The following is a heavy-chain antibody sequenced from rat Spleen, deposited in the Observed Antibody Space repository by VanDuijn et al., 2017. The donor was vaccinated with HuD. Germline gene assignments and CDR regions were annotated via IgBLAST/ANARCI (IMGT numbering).Heavy chain of an antibody. V-gene: IGHV5-29*01. CDR2: ISYDGSST. D-gene: IGHD1-4*01. J-gene: IGHJ4*01. CDR1: GFTFSNYG. Sequence: EVQLVESGGGLVQPGRSLKLSCAASGFTFSNYGMAWVRQAPTKGLEWVATISYDGSSTYYRDSVKGRFTISRANSENTVYLQMNSLQSEDTTTYYCDRALPGYNHNVGVMDAWGQGASVTVSS. CDR3: DRALPGYNHNVGVMDA.